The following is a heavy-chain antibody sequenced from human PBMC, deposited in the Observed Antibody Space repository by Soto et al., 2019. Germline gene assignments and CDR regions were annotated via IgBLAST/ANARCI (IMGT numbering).Heavy chain of an antibody. V-gene: IGHV3-13*01. Sequence: SLRLSCSASCVTFSNYDMHWVRQAPGEGLEWVSGIGAASDTYYPVSVQGRFTVSRDNAKKSLYLQMNSLRAGDTAVYYCARGVLGPGDYYYGMDVWGQGTTVTVSS. J-gene: IGHJ6*02. CDR1: CVTFSNYD. CDR3: ARGVLGPGDYYYGMDV. D-gene: IGHD7-27*01. CDR2: IGAASDT.